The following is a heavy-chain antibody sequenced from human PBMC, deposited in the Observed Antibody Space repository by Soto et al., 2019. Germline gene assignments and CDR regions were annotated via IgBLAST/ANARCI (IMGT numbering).Heavy chain of an antibody. CDR2: ILYDGNDK. Sequence: QAQLVEAGGGVVRPGRSLRLSCTASGITFSAYTMHWVRQAPGKGLEWVALILYDGNDKQYADSVKGRFTISRDNSKNTLYLQTNSLRVEDTAVYYCAGVAPGGSGGYDVWGQGTLVIVSS. CDR3: AGVAPGGSGGYDV. D-gene: IGHD3-10*01. V-gene: IGHV3-30-3*01. CDR1: GITFSAYT. J-gene: IGHJ4*02.